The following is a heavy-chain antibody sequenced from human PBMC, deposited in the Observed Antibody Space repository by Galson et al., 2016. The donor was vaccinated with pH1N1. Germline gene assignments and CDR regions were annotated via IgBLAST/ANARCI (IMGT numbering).Heavy chain of an antibody. CDR3: ATMKAVSGPLYMDV. Sequence: SETLSLTCTVSGGSVTSSSYHWGWIRQPPGRGLEWIGSLYDRGSTYYNSALTSRVAISIDTSKNQFSLKVNSVTAADAAVYYCATMKAVSGPLYMDVWGQGTLVTVSS. J-gene: IGHJ4*02. V-gene: IGHV4-39*07. CDR1: GGSVTSSSYH. CDR2: LYDRGST. D-gene: IGHD3-22*01.